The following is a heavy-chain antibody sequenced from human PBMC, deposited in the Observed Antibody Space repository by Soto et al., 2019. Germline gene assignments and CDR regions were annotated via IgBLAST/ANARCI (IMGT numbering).Heavy chain of an antibody. D-gene: IGHD6-19*01. CDR3: AKESQRWLTSDFDY. CDR1: GFTFSRYG. CDR2: ISYDGSNK. J-gene: IGHJ4*02. V-gene: IGHV3-30*18. Sequence: ESGGGVVQPGRSLRLSCAASGFTFSRYGMHWVRQAPGKGLEWVAVISYDGSNKYYADSVKGRFTISRDNSKNTLYLQMNSLRAEDTAVYYCAKESQRWLTSDFDYWGQGTLVTVSS.